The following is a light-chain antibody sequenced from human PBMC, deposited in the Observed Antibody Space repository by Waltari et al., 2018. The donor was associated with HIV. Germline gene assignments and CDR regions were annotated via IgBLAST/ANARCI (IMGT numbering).Light chain of an antibody. Sequence: EIVLTQSPATLFLSPGERATLSCRASQSVSSYLAWYQQKPGQAPRLLIYDASNRATGIPARFSGSGSGTDFTLTISSLEPEDFAVYYCQQRSNWPRLTFGGGTKVAIK. J-gene: IGKJ4*01. CDR3: QQRSNWPRLT. CDR1: QSVSSY. CDR2: DAS. V-gene: IGKV3-11*01.